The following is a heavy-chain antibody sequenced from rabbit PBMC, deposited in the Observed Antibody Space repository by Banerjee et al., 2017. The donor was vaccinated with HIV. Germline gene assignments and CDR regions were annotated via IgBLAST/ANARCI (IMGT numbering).Heavy chain of an antibody. CDR2: INTSSGST. Sequence: QEQLEESGGDLVKPGASLTLTCTASGFSFSNGYVMCWVRQAPGKGLEWIACINTSSGSTVYATWAKGRFTISSDNAQNTVYLQLNSLTAADTATYFCARRGSDWGDDLWGPGT. J-gene: IGHJ4*01. D-gene: IGHD4-1*01. CDR1: GFSFSNGYV. V-gene: IGHV1S45*01. CDR3: ARRGSDWGDDL.